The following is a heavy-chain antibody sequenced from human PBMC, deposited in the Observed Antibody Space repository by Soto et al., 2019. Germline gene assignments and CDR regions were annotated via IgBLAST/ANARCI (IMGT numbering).Heavy chain of an antibody. Sequence: SETLSLTCTVSGGSISSYYWSWIRQPPGKGLEWIGYIYYSGSTNYNPSLKSRVTISVDTSKNQFSLKLSSVTAADTAAYYCARARYYRYYYYGMDVWGQGTTVTVSS. V-gene: IGHV4-59*01. CDR2: IYYSGST. CDR1: GGSISSYY. CDR3: ARARYYRYYYYGMDV. J-gene: IGHJ6*02. D-gene: IGHD4-4*01.